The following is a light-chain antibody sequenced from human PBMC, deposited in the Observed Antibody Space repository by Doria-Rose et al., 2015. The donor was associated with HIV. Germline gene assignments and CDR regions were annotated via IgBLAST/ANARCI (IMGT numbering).Light chain of an antibody. Sequence: TQSPGTLSLSPGERATLSCRASQSVSSTYLAWYQQKPSQAPSLLIYDGSTRATGIPDRFSASGSGTDFTLTINRLEPEDFALYYCHQYGTSWTFGQGTKVEI. CDR3: HQYGTSWT. J-gene: IGKJ1*01. CDR1: QSVSSTY. V-gene: IGKV3-20*01. CDR2: DGS.